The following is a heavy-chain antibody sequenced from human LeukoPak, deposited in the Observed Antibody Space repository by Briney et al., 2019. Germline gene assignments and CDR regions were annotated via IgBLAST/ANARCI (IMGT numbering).Heavy chain of an antibody. CDR1: GYTFTDYY. D-gene: IGHD3-10*01. V-gene: IGHV1-69-2*01. J-gene: IGHJ5*02. CDR3: ARDTRVPGSPFDP. Sequence: ASVKVSCKASGYTFTDYYMHWVQQAPGKELEWMGLVDPEDGETIYAEKFQGRVSITADTSTDTAYMELSSLRSEDTAVYYCARDTRVPGSPFDPWGQGTLVTVSS. CDR2: VDPEDGET.